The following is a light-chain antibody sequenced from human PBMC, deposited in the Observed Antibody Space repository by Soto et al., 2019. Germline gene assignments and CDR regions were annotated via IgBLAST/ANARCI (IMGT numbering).Light chain of an antibody. CDR2: EGS. CDR1: SSDVGSYNL. CDR3: CSYAASSTFV. V-gene: IGLV2-23*03. Sequence: QSALTQTASVSGSPGQSITISCTGTSSDVGSYNLVSWYQQHPGKAPKVMIYEGSKRPSGVSNRFSGSKSGNTASLTISGLQAEDEADYYCCSYAASSTFVFGGGTKLTVL. J-gene: IGLJ3*02.